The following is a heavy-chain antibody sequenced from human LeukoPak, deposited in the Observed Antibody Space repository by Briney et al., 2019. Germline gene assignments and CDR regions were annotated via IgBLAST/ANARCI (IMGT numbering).Heavy chain of an antibody. J-gene: IGHJ3*02. Sequence: ASVKVSCKASGYTFTSYGISWVRQAPGQGLEWMGWIRAYNGNTNYAQKLQGRVTMTTDTSTSTAYMALRSLRSDDTAVYYCARETLVLRFLEWSGAFDIWGQGTMVTVSS. V-gene: IGHV1-18*01. CDR2: IRAYNGNT. CDR1: GYTFTSYG. D-gene: IGHD3-3*01. CDR3: ARETLVLRFLEWSGAFDI.